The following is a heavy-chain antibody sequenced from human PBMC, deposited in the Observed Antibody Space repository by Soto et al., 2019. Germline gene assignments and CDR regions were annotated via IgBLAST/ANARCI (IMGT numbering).Heavy chain of an antibody. V-gene: IGHV3-23*01. D-gene: IGHD3-10*01. CDR2: ISDSGGST. J-gene: IGHJ3*02. CDR1: RFTLSSYA. Sequence: PGGSLRLSCAASRFTLSSYAMTWVRQAPGKGLEWVSTISDSGGSTYYADSEKGRFTISRDNSKNTLYLQMNSLRAEDTAVYYCARVARPYGAFDIWGQGTMVTVSS. CDR3: ARVARPYGAFDI.